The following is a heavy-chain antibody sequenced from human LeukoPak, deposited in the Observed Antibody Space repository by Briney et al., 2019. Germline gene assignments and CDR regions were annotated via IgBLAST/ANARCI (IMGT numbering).Heavy chain of an antibody. J-gene: IGHJ4*02. V-gene: IGHV4-30-4*01. D-gene: IGHD6-25*01. CDR3: ARGWVSAARHDY. Sequence: SETLSLTCTVSGGSMNNYYWSWIRQPPGKGLEWIGYIYYSGSTYYNPSLKSRVTISVDTSKNQFSLKLSSVTAADTAVYYCARGWVSAARHDYWGQGTLVTVSS. CDR1: GGSMNNYY. CDR2: IYYSGST.